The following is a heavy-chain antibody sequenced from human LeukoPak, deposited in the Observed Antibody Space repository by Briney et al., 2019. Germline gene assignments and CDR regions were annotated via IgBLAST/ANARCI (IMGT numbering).Heavy chain of an antibody. J-gene: IGHJ3*02. CDR1: GGTLSSYA. Sequence: SLKVSCKASGGTLSSYAISWVRQAPGQGLEWMGRIIPIFGIANYAQKFQGRVTITADKSTSTAYMELSSLRSEDTAVYYCARGQGYCSDGSCYYNAFDIWGQGTMVTVSS. CDR3: ARGQGYCSDGSCYYNAFDI. D-gene: IGHD2-15*01. V-gene: IGHV1-69*04. CDR2: IIPIFGIA.